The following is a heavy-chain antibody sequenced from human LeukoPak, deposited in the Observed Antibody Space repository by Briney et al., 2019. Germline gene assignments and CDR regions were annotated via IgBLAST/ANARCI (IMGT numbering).Heavy chain of an antibody. CDR2: IKSKTDGGTT. J-gene: IGHJ4*02. D-gene: IGHD3-10*01. V-gene: IGHV3-15*01. CDR1: GFTFSNAW. CDR3: TALYGSVRFD. Sequence: GGSLRLSCAASGFTFSNAWMSWVRQAPGKGLEWVGRIKSKTDGGTTDYAAPVKGRFTISRDDSKNTSYLQMTSLKLEDTAVYYCTALYGSVRFDGGPGPLLTASS.